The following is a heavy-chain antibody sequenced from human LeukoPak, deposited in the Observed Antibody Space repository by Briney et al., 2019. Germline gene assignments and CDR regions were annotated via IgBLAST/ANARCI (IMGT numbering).Heavy chain of an antibody. Sequence: ASVKVSCKASGYTFTSYDINWVRQATGQGPEWMGWLNPHSGNTGYAQKFQGRVTMTRNISINTAYLQLRSLSSEGTAVYYCARAVVEGSTRFAFNIWGQGTLVTVSS. V-gene: IGHV1-8*01. D-gene: IGHD2-15*01. CDR1: GYTFTSYD. CDR3: ARAVVEGSTRFAFNI. CDR2: LNPHSGNT. J-gene: IGHJ3*02.